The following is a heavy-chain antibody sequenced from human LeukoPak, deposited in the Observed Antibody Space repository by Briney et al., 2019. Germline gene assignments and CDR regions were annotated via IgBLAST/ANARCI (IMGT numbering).Heavy chain of an antibody. CDR2: INWNGGST. V-gene: IGHV3-20*04. CDR1: GFTFDDYG. Sequence: GGSLRLSCAASGFTFDDYGMSWVRQAPGKGLEWVSGINWNGGSTGYADSVKGRFTISRDNAKNSLYLQMNSLRVGDTAVYYCVRGAAIGFDPWGQGTLVTVSS. D-gene: IGHD2-2*02. CDR3: VRGAAIGFDP. J-gene: IGHJ5*02.